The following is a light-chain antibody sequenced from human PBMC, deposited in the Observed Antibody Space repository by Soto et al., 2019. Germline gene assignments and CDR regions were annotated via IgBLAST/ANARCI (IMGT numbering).Light chain of an antibody. CDR3: QQRSNWPPIT. Sequence: IVFNPSPAALFFSPLKSATHSRHPSQSVSSYLAWYQQKPGQAPRLLIYDASNRATGIPASFSGSGSGTDVTPTISSLEPEDFAVYYCQQRSNWPPITFGQGTRLEI. J-gene: IGKJ5*01. CDR1: QSVSSY. V-gene: IGKV3-11*01. CDR2: DAS.